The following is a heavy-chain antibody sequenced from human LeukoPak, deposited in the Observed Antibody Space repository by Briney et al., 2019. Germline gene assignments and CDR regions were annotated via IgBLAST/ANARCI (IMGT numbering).Heavy chain of an antibody. J-gene: IGHJ4*02. V-gene: IGHV4-59*01. D-gene: IGHD3-22*01. Sequence: SETLSLTCTVSGGSISSYYWSWIRQPPGKGLEWIGYIYYSGSTNYNPSLKSRVTISVDTSKNQFSLKLSSVTAADTAVYYCASERYYDSSGPGSWGQGTLVTVSS. CDR3: ASERYYDSSGPGS. CDR1: GGSISSYY. CDR2: IYYSGST.